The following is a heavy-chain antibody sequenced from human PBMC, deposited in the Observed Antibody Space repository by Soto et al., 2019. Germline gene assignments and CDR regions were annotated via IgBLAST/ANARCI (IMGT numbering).Heavy chain of an antibody. J-gene: IGHJ6*03. CDR2: ISAYNGDT. V-gene: IGHV1-18*01. Sequence: QDQLVQSGGEVKKPGASVKVSCKASGYSFTNYGITWVRQAPGQGFEWMGWISAYNGDTNYAQKLQRRVTMTTDASPSTADLELRSLRSDDTAVYYCARDRGVAPPVAGNTHYYYYMDVWGKGTPVTVSS. D-gene: IGHD6-19*01. CDR3: ARDRGVAPPVAGNTHYYYYMDV. CDR1: GYSFTNYG.